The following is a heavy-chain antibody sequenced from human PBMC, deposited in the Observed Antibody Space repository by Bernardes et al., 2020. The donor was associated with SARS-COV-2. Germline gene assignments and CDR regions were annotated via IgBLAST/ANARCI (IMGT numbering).Heavy chain of an antibody. CDR2: IDPSDGTT. V-gene: IGHV1-46*01. J-gene: IGHJ3*02. CDR3: ARAGGGADALDI. Sequence: ASVKVSCKASGFTLTYFYMHWVRQAPGQGLEWMGRIDPSDGTTNFAQKFQDRVTMTTDTSTSTVYMELSTLRSDDTAFYYCARAGGGADALDIWGQGTLVTVSS. D-gene: IGHD3-10*01. CDR1: GFTLTYFY.